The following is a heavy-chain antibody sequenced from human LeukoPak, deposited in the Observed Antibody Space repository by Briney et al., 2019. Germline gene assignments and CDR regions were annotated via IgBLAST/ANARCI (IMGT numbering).Heavy chain of an antibody. Sequence: GGSLRLSCAASGFTFSSYAMSWVRQAPGKGLEWVSSISGSDGTTYYADSVKGRFTISRDNSKYTLSLQMNSLRAEDTAVYYCAGDKTTSGYYEFDYWGQGTLVTVSS. V-gene: IGHV3-23*01. J-gene: IGHJ4*02. CDR1: GFTFSSYA. CDR3: AGDKTTSGYYEFDY. CDR2: ISGSDGTT. D-gene: IGHD3-22*01.